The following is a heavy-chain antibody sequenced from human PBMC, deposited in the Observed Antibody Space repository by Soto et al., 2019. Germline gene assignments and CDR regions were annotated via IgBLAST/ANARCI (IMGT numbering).Heavy chain of an antibody. D-gene: IGHD3-9*01. Sequence: GASVKVSCKVSGHKVTELSIYWMRQSPGTGLECMGGFDPKDGLPVYAQNFEGRVTMTEDASTDTAFLEVENLRSEDTAVYFCATVVGLGRYYFHVWWQGSLVTVSS. CDR3: ATVVGLGRYYFHV. CDR1: GHKVTELS. J-gene: IGHJ4*02. CDR2: FDPKDGLP. V-gene: IGHV1-24*01.